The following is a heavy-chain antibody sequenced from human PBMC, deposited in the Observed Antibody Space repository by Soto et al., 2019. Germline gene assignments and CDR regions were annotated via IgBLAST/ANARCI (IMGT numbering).Heavy chain of an antibody. CDR1: GDSVSTNTAA. CDR3: ARDWGYDPDPTYYYGMDV. Sequence: SQTLSLTCDISGDSVSTNTAAWNWIRQSPSRGLEWLGRIYYKSRWYNDYSESLKSRIAIIPDTSRNQFSLQLNSVIPEDTAVYYCARDWGYDPDPTYYYGMDVWGQGTKVTVSS. V-gene: IGHV6-1*01. J-gene: IGHJ6*02. CDR2: IYYKSRWYN. D-gene: IGHD5-12*01.